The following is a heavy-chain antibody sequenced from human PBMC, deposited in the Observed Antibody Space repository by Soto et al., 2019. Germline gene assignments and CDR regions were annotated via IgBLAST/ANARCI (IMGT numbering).Heavy chain of an antibody. Sequence: QVQLVQSGAEVKKPGSSVKVSCKAFGGTFSTYAVSWVRQAPGQGLEWVGGIIPSTGSTNHAQKFQGRVTITADESTRTFHMELPSGSSGARAGHYCARGGRSSDDWGQGTLVTVSS. CDR1: GGTFSTYA. V-gene: IGHV1-69*12. CDR3: ARGGRSSDD. J-gene: IGHJ4*02. D-gene: IGHD6-6*01. CDR2: IIPSTGST.